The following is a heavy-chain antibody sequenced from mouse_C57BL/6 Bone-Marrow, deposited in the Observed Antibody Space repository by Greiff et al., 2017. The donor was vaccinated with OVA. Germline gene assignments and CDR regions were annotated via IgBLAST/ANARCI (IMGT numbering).Heavy chain of an antibody. D-gene: IGHD2-1*01. V-gene: IGHV1-52*01. CDR1: GYTFTSYW. CDR2: IDPSDSET. Sequence: QVQLQQPGAELVRPGSSVKLSCKASGYTFTSYWMHWVKQRPIQGLEWIGNIDPSDSETHYNQKFKDKATLTVDKSSSTAYMQLSSLTSEDSAVYYCARSGNYVRPGFDYWGQGTTLTVSS. CDR3: ARSGNYVRPGFDY. J-gene: IGHJ2*01.